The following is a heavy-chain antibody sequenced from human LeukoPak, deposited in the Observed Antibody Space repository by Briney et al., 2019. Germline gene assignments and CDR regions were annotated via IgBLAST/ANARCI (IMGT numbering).Heavy chain of an antibody. D-gene: IGHD1-26*01. CDR1: GFPFDDKA. Sequence: GGSLRLSCAASGFPFDDKAMHWVRQAPGKGLEWVAGISRNSDSTGYADSAKGRFTISRDHAKNSLYLQMNSLRAEDMALYYCVKDIGSGSYRYGGYFDYWGQGTLVTVSS. V-gene: IGHV3-9*03. CDR2: ISRNSDST. CDR3: VKDIGSGSYRYGGYFDY. J-gene: IGHJ4*02.